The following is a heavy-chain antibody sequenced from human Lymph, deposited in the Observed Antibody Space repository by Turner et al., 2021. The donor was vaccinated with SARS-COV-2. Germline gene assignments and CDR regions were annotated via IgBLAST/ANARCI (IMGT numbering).Heavy chain of an antibody. Sequence: QVQLVESGGGVVQPGRSLRLSCAGSGFTFSSYGMHWVRQAPGKGLEWVAVIWYDGSNKYYADSVKGRFTISRDNSKNTLYLQMNSLRAEDTAVYYCARVKGYNGYDLRYYYGMDVWGQGTTVTVSS. D-gene: IGHD5-12*01. V-gene: IGHV3-33*01. J-gene: IGHJ6*02. CDR1: GFTFSSYG. CDR3: ARVKGYNGYDLRYYYGMDV. CDR2: IWYDGSNK.